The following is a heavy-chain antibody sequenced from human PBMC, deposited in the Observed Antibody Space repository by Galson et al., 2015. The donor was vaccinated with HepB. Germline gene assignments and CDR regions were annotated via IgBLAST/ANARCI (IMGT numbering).Heavy chain of an antibody. CDR3: ARGRGNWNYDY. V-gene: IGHV3-21*01. CDR1: GFAFSVYS. D-gene: IGHD1-7*01. CDR2: ISSSSSYT. Sequence: SLRLSCAASGFAFSVYSMNWVRQAPGKGLKWVSSISSSSSYTNYADSVKGRFTISRDNAKNALYLQMNSLRAEDTAVYYCARGRGNWNYDYWVQGTLVTVSS. J-gene: IGHJ4*02.